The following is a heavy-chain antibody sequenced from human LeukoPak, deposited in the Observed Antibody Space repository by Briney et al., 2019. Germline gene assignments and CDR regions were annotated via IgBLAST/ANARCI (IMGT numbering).Heavy chain of an antibody. D-gene: IGHD6-19*01. Sequence: GGSLRLSCAASGFTFSTYDISWVRQAPGKGLEWVSASSGSGGNTYYADSVKGRFTISRDNSKNTLYLQMNSLRAEDTAVYYCARVSWFHVSSGSDYWGQGTLVPVSS. CDR3: ARVSWFHVSSGSDY. CDR2: SSGSGGNT. V-gene: IGHV3-23*01. J-gene: IGHJ4*02. CDR1: GFTFSTYD.